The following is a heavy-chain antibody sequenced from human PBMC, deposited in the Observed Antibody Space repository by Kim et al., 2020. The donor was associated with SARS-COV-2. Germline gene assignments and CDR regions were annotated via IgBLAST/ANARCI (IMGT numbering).Heavy chain of an antibody. D-gene: IGHD2-15*01. CDR1: GFTFTSSA. CDR3: AADSRALVVVAATLDI. Sequence: SVKVSCKASGFTFTSSAVQWVRQARGQRLEWIGWIVVGSGNTNYAQKFQERVTITRDMSTSTAYMELSSLRSEDTAVYYCAADSRALVVVAATLDIWGQGTMVTVSS. J-gene: IGHJ3*02. CDR2: IVVGSGNT. V-gene: IGHV1-58*01.